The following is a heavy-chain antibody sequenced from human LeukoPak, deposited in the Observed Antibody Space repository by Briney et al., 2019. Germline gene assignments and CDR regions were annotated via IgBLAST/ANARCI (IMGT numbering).Heavy chain of an antibody. CDR1: GYSFTSYW. CDR3: ARLNLGGQLYYYSMDV. CDR2: IYPGDSDT. D-gene: IGHD1-1*01. V-gene: IGHV5-51*01. Sequence: GESLKISCKGSGYSFTSYWIGWVRQMPGKGLEWMGIIYPGDSDTRYSPSFQGQVTISADKSISTAYLQWSSLKASDTAMYYCARLNLGGQLYYYSMDVWGQGTTVTVSS. J-gene: IGHJ6*02.